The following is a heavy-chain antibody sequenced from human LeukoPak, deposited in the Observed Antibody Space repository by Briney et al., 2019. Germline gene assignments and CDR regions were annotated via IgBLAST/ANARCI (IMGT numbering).Heavy chain of an antibody. CDR3: AREYKIPATGTLGFGI. V-gene: IGHV3-23*01. Sequence: GGSLRLSCAASGFTFTTYTISWVRQTPAKGLEWVSAISGSATSTYYADSVKGRFTISRDNSKNTLYSQMSSLRAEDTAIYYCAREYKIPATGTLGFGIWGPGTMVTVSS. J-gene: IGHJ3*02. D-gene: IGHD1-1*01. CDR2: ISGSATST. CDR1: GFTFTTYT.